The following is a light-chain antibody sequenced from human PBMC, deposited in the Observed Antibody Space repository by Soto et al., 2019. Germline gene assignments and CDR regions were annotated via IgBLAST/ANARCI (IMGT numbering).Light chain of an antibody. CDR2: GNT. CDR1: ISNIGAGYD. Sequence: QSVLTQPPSVSGAPGQRATISCTGSISNIGAGYDVHWYQQLPGSAPKLLINGNTNRPSGVPDRFSGSKSGTSASLAITGLQAEDEADYYCSSYASSGAVVFGGGTKLTVL. J-gene: IGLJ2*01. V-gene: IGLV1-40*01. CDR3: SSYASSGAVV.